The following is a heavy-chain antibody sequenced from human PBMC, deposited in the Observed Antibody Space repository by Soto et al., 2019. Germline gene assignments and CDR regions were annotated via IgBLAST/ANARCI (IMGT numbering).Heavy chain of an antibody. V-gene: IGHV1-46*03. CDR3: ARDYDILTALHPAHNWFDP. CDR1: GYTFTSYY. D-gene: IGHD3-9*01. CDR2: INPSGGST. J-gene: IGHJ5*02. Sequence: ASVKVSCKASGYTFTSYYMHWVRQAPGQGLEWMGIINPSGGSTSYAQKFQGRVTMTRDTSTSTVYMELSSLRSEDTAVYYCARDYDILTALHPAHNWFDPWGQGTLVTVSS.